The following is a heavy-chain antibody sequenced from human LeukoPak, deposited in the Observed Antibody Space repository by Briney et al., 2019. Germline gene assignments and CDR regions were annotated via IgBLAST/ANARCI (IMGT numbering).Heavy chain of an antibody. D-gene: IGHD5-12*01. J-gene: IGHJ4*02. Sequence: SETLSLTCTVSGGSISSSSYYWGWIRQPPGKGLEWIGSIYYSGSTYYNPSLKSRVTISVDTSKNQFSLKLSSVTAEDTAVYYCARQVGNSGYAPYDYRGQVTLVTVSS. CDR2: IYYSGST. CDR3: ARQVGNSGYAPYDY. V-gene: IGHV4-39*01. CDR1: GGSISSSSYY.